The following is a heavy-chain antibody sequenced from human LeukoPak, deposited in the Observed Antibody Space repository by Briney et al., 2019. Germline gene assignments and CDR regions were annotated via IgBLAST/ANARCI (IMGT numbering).Heavy chain of an antibody. CDR2: IYYSGST. D-gene: IGHD3-22*01. Sequence: SETLSLTCTVSGGSISTYYWSWIRQPPGKGLEWIGYIYYSGSTNYNPSLKSRVTISVDASKNQFSLNLSSVTAADTAVYYCARHASTAESSGFPLDYWGQGTLVTVSS. V-gene: IGHV4-59*01. CDR1: GGSISTYY. J-gene: IGHJ4*02. CDR3: ARHASTAESSGFPLDY.